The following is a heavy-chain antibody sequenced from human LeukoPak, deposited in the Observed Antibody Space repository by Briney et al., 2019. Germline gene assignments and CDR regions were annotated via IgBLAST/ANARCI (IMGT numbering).Heavy chain of an antibody. CDR2: ISYDGSNK. CDR3: ARDPNPYQGYCSGGSCFNWFDP. J-gene: IGHJ5*02. CDR1: GFTFSSYA. V-gene: IGHV3-30*04. D-gene: IGHD2-15*01. Sequence: GGSLRLSCAASGFTFSSYAMHWVRQAPGKGLEWVAVISYDGSNKYYADSVKGRFTISRDNSKNTLYLQMNSLRAEDTAVYYCARDPNPYQGYCSGGSCFNWFDPWGQGTLVTVSS.